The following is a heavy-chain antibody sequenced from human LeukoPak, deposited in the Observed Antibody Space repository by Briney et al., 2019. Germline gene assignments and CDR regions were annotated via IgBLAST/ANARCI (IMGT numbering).Heavy chain of an antibody. J-gene: IGHJ4*02. CDR2: ISNTGNTK. V-gene: IGHV3-48*01. CDR3: AKEVERIVVVPAAIDY. CDR1: GFSFSSSD. D-gene: IGHD2-2*01. Sequence: GGSLRLSCTASGFSFSSSDMDWVRQAPGGGLEWISYISNTGNTKYYADSVKGRFTISRDNAKNSLYLQMNSPRAEDTAVYYCAKEVERIVVVPAAIDYWGQGTLVTVSS.